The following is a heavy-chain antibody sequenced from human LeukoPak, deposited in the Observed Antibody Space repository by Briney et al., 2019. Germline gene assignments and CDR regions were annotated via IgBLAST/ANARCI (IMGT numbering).Heavy chain of an antibody. Sequence: SETLSLTCAVYGGSFSGYYWSWIRQPPGKGLEWIGEINHSGSTNYNPSLKSRVTISVDTSKNQFSLKLSSVTAADTAVYYCARASRYDSSGYYQAYNYFDYWGQGTLVTVSS. CDR1: GGSFSGYY. D-gene: IGHD3-22*01. V-gene: IGHV4-34*01. CDR2: INHSGST. CDR3: ARASRYDSSGYYQAYNYFDY. J-gene: IGHJ4*02.